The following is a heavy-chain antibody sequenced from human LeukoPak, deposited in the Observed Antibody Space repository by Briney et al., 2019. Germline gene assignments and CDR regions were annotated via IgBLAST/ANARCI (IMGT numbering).Heavy chain of an antibody. V-gene: IGHV3-21*01. Sequence: GGSLRLSCAASGFTFSSYSMNWVRQAPGQGLEWVSCISSSSSYIYYADSVKGRFTISRDNAKNSLYLQMNSPRAEDTAVYYCARDWGYCSGGSCYGMDVWGQGTTVTVSS. CDR3: ARDWGYCSGGSCYGMDV. CDR1: GFTFSSYS. J-gene: IGHJ6*02. D-gene: IGHD2-15*01. CDR2: ISSSSSYI.